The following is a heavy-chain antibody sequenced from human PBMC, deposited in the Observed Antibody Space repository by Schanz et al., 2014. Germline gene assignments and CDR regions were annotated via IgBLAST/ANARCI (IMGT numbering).Heavy chain of an antibody. D-gene: IGHD6-19*01. V-gene: IGHV3-23*01. CDR3: AKDVRPVANTVHFYYMDV. CDR1: GVTFSSYA. Sequence: EVQLLESGGGFVQPGGSLRLSCVASGVTFSSYAMSWVRQASGKGLEWVSAISGSGASTYYADSVKGRFTISRDNSKNTLYLQMNSLRAEDTAVYYCAKDVRPVANTVHFYYMDVWGQGTTVIVSS. J-gene: IGHJ6*02. CDR2: ISGSGAST.